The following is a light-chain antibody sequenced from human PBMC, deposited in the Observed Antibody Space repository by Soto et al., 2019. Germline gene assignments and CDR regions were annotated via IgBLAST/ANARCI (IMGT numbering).Light chain of an antibody. Sequence: EIVLTQSPGTLSLSPGERGTLSFRASQSVSSYLAWYQQKPGQTPRLLIYGASSRATGIPDRFTGSGSGTDFTLTISRLEPEDFAVFYCQQYGSSPITFGQGTRLEIK. V-gene: IGKV3-20*01. J-gene: IGKJ5*01. CDR1: QSVSSY. CDR3: QQYGSSPIT. CDR2: GAS.